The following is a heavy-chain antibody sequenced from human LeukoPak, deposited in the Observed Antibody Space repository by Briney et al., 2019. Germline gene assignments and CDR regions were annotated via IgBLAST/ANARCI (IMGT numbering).Heavy chain of an antibody. CDR3: ARGGRSGYYFDY. CDR2: IYHSGST. J-gene: IGHJ4*02. CDR1: GGSISSGGYS. D-gene: IGHD3-10*01. V-gene: IGHV4-30-2*01. Sequence: PSETLSLTRAVSGGSISSGGYSWSWIRQPPGKGLEWIGYIYHSGSTYYNPSLKSRVTISVDRSKNQFSLKLSSVTAADTAVYYCARGGRSGYYFDYWGQGTLVTVSS.